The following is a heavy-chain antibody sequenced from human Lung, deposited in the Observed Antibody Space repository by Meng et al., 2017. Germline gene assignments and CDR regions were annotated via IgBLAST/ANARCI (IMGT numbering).Heavy chain of an antibody. V-gene: IGHV3-23*01. CDR2: ISIDGDRT. J-gene: IGHJ4*02. Sequence: EGQLLGSGGGLVQPGGPLRLACSVSGFTFINSAMSWVRQAPGKGLEWVSGISIDGDRTYYVDSVKGRFTISRDNSKNTVYLQMNSLRGEDTAVYFCAKEEVPNDYWGQGTLVTVSS. CDR1: GFTFINSA. D-gene: IGHD2-2*01. CDR3: AKEEVPNDY.